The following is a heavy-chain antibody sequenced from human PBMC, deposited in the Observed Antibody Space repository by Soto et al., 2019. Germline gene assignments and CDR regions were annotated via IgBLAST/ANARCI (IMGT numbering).Heavy chain of an antibody. CDR1: GFTFTSSA. CDR3: AAGGWQQLTNYYYGMDV. D-gene: IGHD6-13*01. V-gene: IGHV1-58*01. J-gene: IGHJ6*02. Sequence: GASVKVSCKASGFTFTSSAVQGVRQARGQRLEWIGWIVVGSGNTNYAQKFQERVTITRDMSTSTAYMELSSLRSEDTAVYYCAAGGWQQLTNYYYGMDVWGQGTTVTVSS. CDR2: IVVGSGNT.